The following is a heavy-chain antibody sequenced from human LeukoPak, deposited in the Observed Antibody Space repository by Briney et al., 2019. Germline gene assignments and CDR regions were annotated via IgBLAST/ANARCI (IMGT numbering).Heavy chain of an antibody. J-gene: IGHJ6*03. Sequence: GGSLRLSCAASGFTFSSYGVHWVRQAPGKGLEWVAVISYDGSNKYYADSVKGRFTISRDNSKNTLYLQMNSLRAEDTAVYYCAKDVARTMYYYYYMDVWGKGTTVTVSS. D-gene: IGHD1-7*01. CDR2: ISYDGSNK. V-gene: IGHV3-30*18. CDR1: GFTFSSYG. CDR3: AKDVARTMYYYYYMDV.